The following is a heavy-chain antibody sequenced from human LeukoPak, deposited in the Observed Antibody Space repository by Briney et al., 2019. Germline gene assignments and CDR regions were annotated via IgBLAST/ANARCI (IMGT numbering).Heavy chain of an antibody. CDR2: ISWNSGSI. CDR3: AKADGSGTHPDY. Sequence: GGSLRLSCAASGFTFDDYAMHWVRQAPGKGLEWVSGISWNSGSIGYADSVKGRFTISRDNAKNSLYLQMNSLRAEDMALYYCAKADGSGTHPDYWGQGTLVTVSS. J-gene: IGHJ4*02. CDR1: GFTFDDYA. D-gene: IGHD3-10*01. V-gene: IGHV3-9*03.